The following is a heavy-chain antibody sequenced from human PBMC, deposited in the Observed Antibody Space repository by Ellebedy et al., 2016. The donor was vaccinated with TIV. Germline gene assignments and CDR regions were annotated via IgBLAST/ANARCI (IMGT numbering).Heavy chain of an antibody. Sequence: GESLKISCSASGFTFSSFSMNWVRQAPGKGLEWVSYIPRDSGAMSYADSVKGRLTISRDNAKNSRYLQMNSLRDADTAVYYCVRDLHWAFDIWGQGTVVTVSS. D-gene: IGHD1-1*01. J-gene: IGHJ3*02. V-gene: IGHV3-48*02. CDR3: VRDLHWAFDI. CDR2: IPRDSGAM. CDR1: GFTFSSFS.